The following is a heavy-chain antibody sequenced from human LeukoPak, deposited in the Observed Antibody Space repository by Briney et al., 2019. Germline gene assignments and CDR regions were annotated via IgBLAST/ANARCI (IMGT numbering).Heavy chain of an antibody. CDR2: IYNSGST. CDR1: GGSISSYY. V-gene: IGHV4-59*08. Sequence: SETLSLTCTISGGSISSYYWSWIRQSPGKGLEWIGYIYNSGSTNYNPSLKSRLTISVDTSKNQFSLKLRSVTAEDTAVYYCARRHYYGSGNWFDPWGQGTLVTVSS. J-gene: IGHJ5*02. CDR3: ARRHYYGSGNWFDP. D-gene: IGHD3-10*01.